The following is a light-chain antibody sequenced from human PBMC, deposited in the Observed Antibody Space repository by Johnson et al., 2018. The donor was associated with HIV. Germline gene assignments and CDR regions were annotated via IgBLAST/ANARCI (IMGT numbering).Light chain of an antibody. CDR3: GTWDSSLSAYV. CDR2: DNN. J-gene: IGLJ1*01. Sequence: QSVLTQPPSVSAAPGQKVTISCSGSSSNIGNNYVSWYQQLPGTAPKLLIFDNNKRPSGIPDRFSASKSGTSATLGITGLQTGDEADYYCGTWDSSLSAYVFGTGTKVTVI. CDR1: SSNIGNNY. V-gene: IGLV1-51*01.